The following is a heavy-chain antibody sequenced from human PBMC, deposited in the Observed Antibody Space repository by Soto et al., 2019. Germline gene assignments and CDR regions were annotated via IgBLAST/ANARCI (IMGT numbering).Heavy chain of an antibody. CDR2: IYYSGST. D-gene: IGHD3-10*01. CDR3: AREGREVRGRDAFDI. Sequence: SETLSLTCTVSGGSISSGDYYWSWIRQPPGKGLEWIGYIYYSGSTYYNPSLKSRVTISVDTSKNQFSLKLSSVTAADTAVYYCAREGREVRGRDAFDIWGQGTMVTVSS. CDR1: GGSISSGDYY. J-gene: IGHJ3*02. V-gene: IGHV4-30-4*01.